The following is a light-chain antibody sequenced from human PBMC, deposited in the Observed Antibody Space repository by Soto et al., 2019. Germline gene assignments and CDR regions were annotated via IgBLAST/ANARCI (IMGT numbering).Light chain of an antibody. CDR2: TAG. Sequence: QSALTQPLSVSASPGQRVTISCSGGRSNIGSNTVDWYQHLPGTAHPRLIFTAGQRPSGVPGRFSGSKSGTSASLAISGLQSEDEGDYYCSAWDNSLNGYVFGPGTKLTVL. J-gene: IGLJ1*01. CDR1: RSNIGSNT. V-gene: IGLV1-44*01. CDR3: SAWDNSLNGYV.